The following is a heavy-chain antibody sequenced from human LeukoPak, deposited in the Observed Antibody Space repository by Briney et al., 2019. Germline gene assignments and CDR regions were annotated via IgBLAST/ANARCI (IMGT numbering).Heavy chain of an antibody. CDR1: GYSISSGYY. D-gene: IGHD2-2*01. CDR2: IYHSGST. V-gene: IGHV4-38-2*02. Sequence: SETLSLTCTVSGYSISSGYYWGWIRQPPGKGLEWIGSIYHSGSTYYNPSLKSRVTISVDTSKNQFSLKLSSVTAADTAVYYCARGSDALPVYYFDYWGQGTVVTVSS. J-gene: IGHJ4*02. CDR3: ARGSDALPVYYFDY.